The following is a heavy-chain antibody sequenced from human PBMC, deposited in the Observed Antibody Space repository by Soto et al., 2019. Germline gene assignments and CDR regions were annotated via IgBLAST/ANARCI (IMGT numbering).Heavy chain of an antibody. V-gene: IGHV1-69*02. CDR2: IIPILGIA. CDR3: ARGLGYCSSTSCYKDAFDI. D-gene: IGHD2-2*02. J-gene: IGHJ3*02. CDR1: GGTFSSYT. Sequence: VQLVQSGAEVKKPGSSVKVSCKASGGTFSSYTISWVRQAPGQGLEWMGRIIPILGIANYAQKFQGRVTITADKSTSTAYMELSSLRSEDTAVYYCARGLGYCSSTSCYKDAFDIWGQGTMVTVSS.